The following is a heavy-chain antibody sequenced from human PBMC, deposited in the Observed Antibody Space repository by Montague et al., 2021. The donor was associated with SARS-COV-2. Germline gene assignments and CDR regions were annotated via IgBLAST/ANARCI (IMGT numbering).Heavy chain of an antibody. CDR2: TNYRSKWYN. CDR3: ARIPVGSKYYFDF. V-gene: IGHV6-1*01. CDR1: GDSVSSNIAT. D-gene: IGHD2-2*01. Sequence: SAISGDSVSSNIATWNWIRQSPSRGLEWLGRTNYRSKWYNDYAESVKSRITIDPDTSKHQFSLHLNSVTPEDTAVYYCARIPVGSKYYFDFWGQGTLVTVSS. J-gene: IGHJ4*01.